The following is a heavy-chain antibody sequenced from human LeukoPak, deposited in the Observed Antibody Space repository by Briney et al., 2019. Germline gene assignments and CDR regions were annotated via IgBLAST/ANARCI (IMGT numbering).Heavy chain of an antibody. J-gene: IGHJ4*02. CDR1: GFTFSSYA. V-gene: IGHV3-15*01. D-gene: IGHD5-18*01. Sequence: PGGSLRLSCAASGFTFSSYAMSWVRQAPGKGLEWVGRIKSKTDGGTTDYAAPVKGRFTISRDDSKNTLYLQMNSLKTEDTAVYYCTTRHQLWSQGSDYWGQGTLVTVSS. CDR3: TTRHQLWSQGSDY. CDR2: IKSKTDGGTT.